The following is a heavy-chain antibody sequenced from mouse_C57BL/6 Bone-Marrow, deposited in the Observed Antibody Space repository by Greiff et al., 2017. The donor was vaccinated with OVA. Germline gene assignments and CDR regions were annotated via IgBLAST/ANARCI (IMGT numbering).Heavy chain of an antibody. CDR3: VRQDWGDGAY. V-gene: IGHV10-1*01. CDR2: IRSKSNNYAT. CDR1: GFSFNTYA. D-gene: IGHD4-1*01. J-gene: IGHJ3*01. Sequence: EVQLVESGGGLVQPKGSLKLSCAASGFSFNTYAMNWVRQAPGKGLEWVARIRSKSNNYATYYADSVKDRFTISRDDSESMLYLQMNNLKTEDTAMYYCVRQDWGDGAYWGQGTLVTVSA.